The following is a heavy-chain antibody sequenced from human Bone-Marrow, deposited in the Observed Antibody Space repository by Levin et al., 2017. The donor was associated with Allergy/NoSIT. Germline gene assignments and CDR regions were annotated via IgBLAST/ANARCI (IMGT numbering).Heavy chain of an antibody. J-gene: IGHJ2*01. D-gene: IGHD4-17*01. CDR3: ARHWAPGDPTVTSPYWYFDL. CDR2: IYYSGST. CDR1: GGSISSSSYY. V-gene: IGHV4-39*01. Sequence: PSETLSLTCTVSGGSISSSSYYWGWIRQPPGKGLEWIGSIYYSGSTYYNPSLKSRVTISVDTSKNQFSLKLSSVTAADTAVYYCARHWAPGDPTVTSPYWYFDLWGRGTLVTVSS.